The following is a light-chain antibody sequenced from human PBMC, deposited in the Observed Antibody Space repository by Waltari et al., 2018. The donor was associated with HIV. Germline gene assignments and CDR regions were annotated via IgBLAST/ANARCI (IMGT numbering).Light chain of an antibody. CDR1: RSNIGTTF. Sequence: QSVLTQPPSLSAAPGQKVTIPCSGSRSNIGTTFVSWYQQLPGTPPKLLIDENYRRPSGIPDRFSGSKSGTSATLGITGLQTGDEADYYCATWDSSLSAVVFGGGTKLSVL. CDR3: ATWDSSLSAVV. J-gene: IGLJ3*02. CDR2: ENY. V-gene: IGLV1-51*02.